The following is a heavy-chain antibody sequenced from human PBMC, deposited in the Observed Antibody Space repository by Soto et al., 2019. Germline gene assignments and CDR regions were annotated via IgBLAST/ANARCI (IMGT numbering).Heavy chain of an antibody. CDR3: TTDDYSNYYYYYYYMDV. CDR2: IKSKTDGGTT. V-gene: IGHV3-15*01. D-gene: IGHD4-4*01. J-gene: IGHJ6*03. CDR1: GFTFSNAW. Sequence: EVQLVESGGGLVKPGGSLRLSCAASGFTFSNAWMSWVRQAPGKGLEWVGRIKSKTDGGTTDYSAPVTGRFTISRDDSKNTLYPQMNSVTTEDKAVYYCTTDDYSNYYYYYYYMDVWGKGTTVTVSS.